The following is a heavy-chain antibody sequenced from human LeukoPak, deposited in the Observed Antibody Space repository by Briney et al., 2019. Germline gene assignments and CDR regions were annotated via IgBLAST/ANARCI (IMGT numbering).Heavy chain of an antibody. D-gene: IGHD4-17*01. J-gene: IGHJ4*02. V-gene: IGHV4-34*01. CDR3: ARFGYGDYPDY. Sequence: SETLSLTCAVYGGSFSGYYWSWIRQPPGKGLEWIGEINHSGSTNYNPSLKSRVTISVDTSKNQFSLKLSSVTAADTAVYYCARFGYGDYPDYWGQGTLVTVSS. CDR1: GGSFSGYY. CDR2: INHSGST.